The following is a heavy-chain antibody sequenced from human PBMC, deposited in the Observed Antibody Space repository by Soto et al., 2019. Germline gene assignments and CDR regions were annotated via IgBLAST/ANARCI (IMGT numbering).Heavy chain of an antibody. J-gene: IGHJ6*02. Sequence: QVQLVQSGAEVKKPGSSVKVSCKASGGTFSSYAISWVRQAPGQGLEWMGGIIPLFGTAKYAQKFQGSVTITVDESTRTGYMELSSLRSEDTAVYYCATMGQETTFYGSGSGFDMDVWGQGTPVTVSS. D-gene: IGHD3-10*01. CDR2: IIPLFGTA. CDR3: ATMGQETTFYGSGSGFDMDV. CDR1: GGTFSSYA. V-gene: IGHV1-69*01.